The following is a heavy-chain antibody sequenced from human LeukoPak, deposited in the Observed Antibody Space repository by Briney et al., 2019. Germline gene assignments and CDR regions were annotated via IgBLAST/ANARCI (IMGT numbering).Heavy chain of an antibody. CDR1: GYTFTSYG. J-gene: IGHJ3*02. CDR2: IIPIFDSA. CDR3: ARSRHGAFDI. V-gene: IGHV1-69*13. Sequence: GASVKVSCKASGYTFTSYGISWVRQAPGQGLEWMGGIIPIFDSADYTQKFQGRVTITADESTSTAYMDLSSLRSEDTAVYYCARSRHGAFDIWGQGTMVTVSS.